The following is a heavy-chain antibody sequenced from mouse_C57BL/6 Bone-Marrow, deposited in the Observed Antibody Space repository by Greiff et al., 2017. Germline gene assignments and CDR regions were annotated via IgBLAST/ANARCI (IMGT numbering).Heavy chain of an antibody. D-gene: IGHD2-4*01. V-gene: IGHV14-4*01. CDR3: TNYDYERYYLDY. J-gene: IGHJ2*01. Sequence: VQLKQSGAELVRPGASVKLSCTASGFNIKDDYMHWVKQRPEQGLEWIGWIDPENGDTEYASKFQGKATITADTSSNTAYVQLSSLTSEDTAVYYCTNYDYERYYLDYWGQGTTLTVSS. CDR2: IDPENGDT. CDR1: GFNIKDDY.